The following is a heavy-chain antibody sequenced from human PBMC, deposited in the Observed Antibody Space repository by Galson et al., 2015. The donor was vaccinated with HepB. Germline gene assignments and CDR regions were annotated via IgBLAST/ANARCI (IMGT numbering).Heavy chain of an antibody. CDR2: IYSGGST. CDR1: AFIVTSNY. V-gene: IGHV3-53*01. Sequence: SLRLSCAASAFIVTSNYINWVRQAPGKGLEWVSVIYSGGSTFYADSVKGRFTVSRDNSKNTVYLQMNSLRAEDTAVYYCADINFGSNSWGQGTPVTVSS. D-gene: IGHD2-2*01. CDR3: ADINFGSNS. J-gene: IGHJ4*02.